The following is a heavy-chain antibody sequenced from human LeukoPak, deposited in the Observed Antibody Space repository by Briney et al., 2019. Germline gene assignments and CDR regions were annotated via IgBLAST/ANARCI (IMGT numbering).Heavy chain of an antibody. CDR2: INHSGST. CDR1: GGSFSGYY. CDR3: ASLRFLEWLFDY. V-gene: IGHV4-34*01. J-gene: IGHJ4*02. Sequence: SETLSLTCAVYGGSFSGYYWSWIRQPPGEGLEWIGEINHSGSTNYNPSLKSRVTISVDTSKNQFSLKLNSVTAADTAVYYCASLRFLEWLFDYWGQGTLVTVSS. D-gene: IGHD3-3*01.